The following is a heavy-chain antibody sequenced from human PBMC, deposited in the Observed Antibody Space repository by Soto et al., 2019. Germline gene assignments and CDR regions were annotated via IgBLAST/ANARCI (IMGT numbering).Heavy chain of an antibody. V-gene: IGHV4-31*03. D-gene: IGHD3-10*01. CDR3: ARAYYYGSGSVDY. CDR1: GGSISSGGYY. CDR2: IYYSGST. J-gene: IGHJ4*02. Sequence: SETLSLTCTVSGGSISSGGYYWSWIRQHPGKGLEWIGYIYYSGSTYYNPSLKSRVTISVDTSKNQFSLKLSSVTAADTAVYYCARAYYYGSGSVDYWGQGTLVTVSS.